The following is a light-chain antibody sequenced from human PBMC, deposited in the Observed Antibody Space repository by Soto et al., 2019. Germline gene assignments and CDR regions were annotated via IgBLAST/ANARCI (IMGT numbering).Light chain of an antibody. CDR1: QSLSDN. J-gene: IGKJ1*01. CDR3: KQYGNLPPWT. Sequence: IVMTQSPDTLAVAPGETVTLSCRASQSLSDNLAWYQQKTGQPPRLLIFRVSTRASGIPARFSGGGSGTEFTITISRLQSADFTVYYCKQYGNLPPWTFVPWTMVEIK. CDR2: RVS. V-gene: IGKV3-15*01.